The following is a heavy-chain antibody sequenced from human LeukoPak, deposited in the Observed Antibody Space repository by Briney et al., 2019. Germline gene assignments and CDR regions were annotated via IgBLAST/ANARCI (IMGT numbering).Heavy chain of an antibody. CDR2: IKQDGSEK. CDR3: ASDKTAQLDNYYYYMDV. Sequence: GGSLRLSCAASGFTLSSYWMSWVRQAPGKGLEWVANIKQDGSEKYYVDSVKGRFTISRDNGKNSLYLQMNSLRAEDTAVYYCASDKTAQLDNYYYYMDVWGKGTTVTISS. D-gene: IGHD6-13*01. J-gene: IGHJ6*03. CDR1: GFTLSSYW. V-gene: IGHV3-7*01.